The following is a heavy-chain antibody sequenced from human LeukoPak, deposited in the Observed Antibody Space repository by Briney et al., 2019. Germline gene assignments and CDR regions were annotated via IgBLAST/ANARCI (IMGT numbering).Heavy chain of an antibody. J-gene: IGHJ4*02. V-gene: IGHV3-64*01. Sequence: GGSLRLSCVASGFNFSSYGMHWVRQAPGKGLEYVSAINSNGDSTYYGNSVKGRFTISRDNSKNTLYLQLGSLRTEDMAVYYCATMTHFDYWGQGTLVTVSS. CDR3: ATMTHFDY. CDR1: GFNFSSYG. CDR2: INSNGDST.